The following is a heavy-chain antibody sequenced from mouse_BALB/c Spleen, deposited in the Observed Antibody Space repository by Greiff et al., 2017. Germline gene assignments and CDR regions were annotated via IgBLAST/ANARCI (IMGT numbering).Heavy chain of an antibody. J-gene: IGHJ4*01. V-gene: IGHV5-17*02. Sequence: EVHLVESGGGLVQPGGSRKLSCAASGFTFSSFGMHWVRQAPEKGLEWVAYISSGSSTIYYADTVKGRFTISRDNPKNTLFLQMTSLRSEDTAMYYCARSGGYYGSSYAMDYWGQGTSVTVSS. CDR1: GFTFSSFG. CDR3: ARSGGYYGSSYAMDY. CDR2: ISSGSSTI. D-gene: IGHD1-1*01.